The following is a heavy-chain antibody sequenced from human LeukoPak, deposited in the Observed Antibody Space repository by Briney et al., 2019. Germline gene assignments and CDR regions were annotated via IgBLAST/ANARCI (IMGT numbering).Heavy chain of an antibody. CDR3: ARVVSSSWYTDY. CDR1: GYTFTSYA. V-gene: IGHV1-2*02. J-gene: IGHJ4*02. D-gene: IGHD6-13*01. Sequence: ASVKVSCKASGYTFTSYAMNWVRQAPGQGLEWMGRINPNSGGTNYAQKFQGRVTMTRDTSISTAYMELSRLRSDDTAVYYCARVVSSSWYTDYWGQGTLVTVSS. CDR2: INPNSGGT.